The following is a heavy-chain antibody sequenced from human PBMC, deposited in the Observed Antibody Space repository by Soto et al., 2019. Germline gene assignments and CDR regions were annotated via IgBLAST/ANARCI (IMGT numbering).Heavy chain of an antibody. CDR1: GDSVSSNSAA. Sequence: SQTLSLTCAISGDSVSSNSAAWNWISQSPSRGLEWLGRTYYRSKWYNDYAVSVKSRITINPDTSKNQFSLQLNSVTPEDTAVYYCARELRYFDWLLGGYYYYGMDVWGQGTTVTVSS. J-gene: IGHJ6*02. CDR3: ARELRYFDWLLGGYYYYGMDV. V-gene: IGHV6-1*01. CDR2: TYYRSKWYN. D-gene: IGHD3-9*01.